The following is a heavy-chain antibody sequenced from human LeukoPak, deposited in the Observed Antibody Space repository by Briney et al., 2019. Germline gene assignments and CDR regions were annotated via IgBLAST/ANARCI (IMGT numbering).Heavy chain of an antibody. CDR2: INHSGST. CDR1: GGSFSGYY. Sequence: SETLSLTCAVYGGSFSGYYWSWIRQPPGKGLEWIGEINHSGSTNYNPSPKSRVTISVDTSKNQFSLKLSSVTAADTAVYYCARGRSRCSSTSCYISSPPGVWGKGTTVTVSS. CDR3: ARGRSRCSSTSCYISSPPGV. J-gene: IGHJ6*04. V-gene: IGHV4-34*01. D-gene: IGHD2-2*02.